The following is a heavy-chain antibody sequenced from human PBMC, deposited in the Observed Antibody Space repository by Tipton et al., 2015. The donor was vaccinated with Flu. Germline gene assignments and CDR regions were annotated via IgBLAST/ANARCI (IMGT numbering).Heavy chain of an antibody. CDR1: GYILSSDW. CDR2: ISPGASHG. V-gene: IGHV5-51*03. Sequence: QLVQSGAEVTQPGKSLRISCEASGYILSSDWIGWVRQMPGKGLEWMGAISPGASHGTYSPPFQGQVTISVDTSINTAYLQWSSLRASDTAMYYCVRPQVSCGMPAAFVLDDWGQGTLVTVSS. J-gene: IGHJ4*02. D-gene: IGHD2-21*01. CDR3: VRPQVSCGMPAAFVLDD.